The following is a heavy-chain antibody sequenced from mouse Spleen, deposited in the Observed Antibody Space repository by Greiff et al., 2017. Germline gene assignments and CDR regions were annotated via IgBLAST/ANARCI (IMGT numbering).Heavy chain of an antibody. CDR1: GYTFTSYW. CDR3: ARAYYDSD. Sequence: VQLQQPGAELVKPGASVKLSCKASGYTFTSYWMQWVKQRPGQGLEWIGEIDPSDSYTNYNQKFKGKATLTVDTSSSTAYMQLSSLTSEDSAVYYCARAYYDSDWGQGTLVTVSA. D-gene: IGHD2-4*01. V-gene: IGHV1-50*01. J-gene: IGHJ3*01. CDR2: IDPSDSYT.